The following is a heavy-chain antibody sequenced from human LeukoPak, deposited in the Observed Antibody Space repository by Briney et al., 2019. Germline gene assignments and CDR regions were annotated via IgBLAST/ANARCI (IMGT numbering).Heavy chain of an antibody. Sequence: ASVKVSCKASGYTFTGYYMHWVRQAPGQGLEWMGWINPNSGGTNYAQKFQGRVTMTRDTSISTAYMELSRLRSDDTVVYYCASDSSGWDNYFDYWGQGTLATVSS. D-gene: IGHD6-19*01. CDR2: INPNSGGT. CDR1: GYTFTGYY. J-gene: IGHJ4*02. V-gene: IGHV1-2*02. CDR3: ASDSSGWDNYFDY.